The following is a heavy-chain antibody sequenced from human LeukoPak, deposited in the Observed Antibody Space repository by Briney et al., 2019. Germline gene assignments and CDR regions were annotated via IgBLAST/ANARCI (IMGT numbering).Heavy chain of an antibody. Sequence: GGSLRLSCAASGFTFSSYWMHWVRQAPGKGLVWVSRINSDGRSTSYADSVKGRFTISRDNSKNTLYLQMNSLRAEDTAVYYCARGPQLVRGYFDYWGQGTLVTVSS. D-gene: IGHD6-13*01. J-gene: IGHJ4*02. CDR3: ARGPQLVRGYFDY. CDR2: INSDGRST. V-gene: IGHV3-74*01. CDR1: GFTFSSYW.